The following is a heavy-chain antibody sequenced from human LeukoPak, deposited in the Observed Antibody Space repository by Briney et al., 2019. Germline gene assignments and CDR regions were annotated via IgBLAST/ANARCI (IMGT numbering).Heavy chain of an antibody. CDR1: GYTFTSYG. Sequence: GASVKVSCKASGYTFTSYGISWVRQPPAQGLEWMGWISVYNGNTNYAQKLHGRVTMTTDTSTSTAYMELRSLRSDDTAVYYCARGVAARPNWFDPWGQGTLVTVYS. CDR3: ARGVAARPNWFDP. J-gene: IGHJ5*02. V-gene: IGHV1-18*01. CDR2: ISVYNGNT. D-gene: IGHD6-6*01.